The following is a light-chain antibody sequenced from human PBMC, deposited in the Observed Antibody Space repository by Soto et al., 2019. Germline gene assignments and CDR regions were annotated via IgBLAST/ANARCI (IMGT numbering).Light chain of an antibody. J-gene: IGLJ3*02. Sequence: QSALTQPASVSGSPRQSITISCTGASSDVGGYTYVSWYQQHPGKAPKLIIYEVNNRPSGVSHRFSGSKSGNTASLTISGLQAEDEADYYCSSYAGTYTFVFGGGTKVTVL. CDR2: EVN. CDR1: SSDVGGYTY. V-gene: IGLV2-14*01. CDR3: SSYAGTYTFV.